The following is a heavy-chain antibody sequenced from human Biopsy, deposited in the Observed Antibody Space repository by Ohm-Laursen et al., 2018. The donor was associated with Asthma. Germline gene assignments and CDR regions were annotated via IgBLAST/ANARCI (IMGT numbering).Heavy chain of an antibody. CDR1: GYTFNSAG. J-gene: IGHJ6*02. CDR3: ARAVDYSHYYGIDV. CDR2: ISVYNGNT. D-gene: IGHD3-10*01. Sequence: SSVKVSCKASGYTFNSAGITWVRQAPGQGLEWMGWISVYNGNTKVAQKLQGRVTMITDTSTSTAYMELRSLRSDDTAVYFCARAVDYSHYYGIDVWGQGTTVTVS. V-gene: IGHV1-18*01.